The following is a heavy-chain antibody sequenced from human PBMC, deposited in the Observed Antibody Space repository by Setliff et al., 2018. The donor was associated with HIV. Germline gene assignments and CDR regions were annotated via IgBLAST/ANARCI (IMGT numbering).Heavy chain of an antibody. CDR3: ARRSGWSLDY. J-gene: IGHJ4*02. CDR2: IYYSGST. D-gene: IGHD6-19*01. CDR1: GYSISSGYY. Sequence: PSETLSLTCTVSGYSISSGYYWGWIRQPPGKGLEWIGYIYYSGSTNYNPSLKSRVTISVDTSKNQFSLKLSSVTAADTAVYYCARRSGWSLDYWGQGTLVTVSS. V-gene: IGHV4-61*05.